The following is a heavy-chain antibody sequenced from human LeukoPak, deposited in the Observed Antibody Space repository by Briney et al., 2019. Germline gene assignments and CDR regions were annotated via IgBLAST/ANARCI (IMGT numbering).Heavy chain of an antibody. CDR1: GFTFSSYE. V-gene: IGHV3-20*04. CDR3: ASLAYYYDSSGYSWYFDY. J-gene: IGHJ4*02. D-gene: IGHD3-22*01. Sequence: GGSLRLSCAASGFTFSSYEMNWVRQAPGKGLEWVSGINWNGGSTGYADSVKGRFTISRDKAKNSLYLQMNSLRAEDTALYYCASLAYYYDSSGYSWYFDYWGQGTLVTVSS. CDR2: INWNGGST.